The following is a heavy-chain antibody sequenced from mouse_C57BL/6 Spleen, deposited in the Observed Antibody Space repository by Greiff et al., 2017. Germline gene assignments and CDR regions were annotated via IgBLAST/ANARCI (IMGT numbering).Heavy chain of an antibody. J-gene: IGHJ1*03. V-gene: IGHV5-6*01. CDR1: GFTFSSYG. D-gene: IGHD1-1*01. Sequence: DVHLVESGGDLVKPGGSLKLSCAASGFTFSSYGMSWVRQTPDKRLEWVATISSGGSYTSSPDSVKGRFTISRDNAKNTLYRQMSILKSEDTAMYYCARRNYGSSTGYFDVWGTGTTVTVSS. CDR2: ISSGGSYT. CDR3: ARRNYGSSTGYFDV.